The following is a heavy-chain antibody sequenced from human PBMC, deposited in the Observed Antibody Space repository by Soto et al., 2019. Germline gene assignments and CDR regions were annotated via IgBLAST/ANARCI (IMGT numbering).Heavy chain of an antibody. CDR1: GYTLTELS. D-gene: IGHD3-22*01. CDR2: FDPEDGET. V-gene: IGHV1-24*01. J-gene: IGHJ2*01. CDR3: ATEVYYDSCVYPLDL. Sequence: GASVKVSCKGSGYTLTELSMHWGRQAPGKGLEWMGGFDPEDGETIYAQKFQGRVTMTEDTSTDTAYMELSSLRSEDTAVYYCATEVYYDSCVYPLDLCGPGTLVTVYS.